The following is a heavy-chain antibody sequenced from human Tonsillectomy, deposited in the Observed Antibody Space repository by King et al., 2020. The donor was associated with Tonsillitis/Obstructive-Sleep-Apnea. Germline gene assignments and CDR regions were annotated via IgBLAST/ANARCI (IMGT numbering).Heavy chain of an antibody. Sequence: QLVQSGAEVKKPGESLRISCKGSGYSFTSYWISWVRQMPGKGLEWMGRIDPSDSYTDYSPSFQGHVTISADKSISTAYLQWSSLTASDTAMYYCARLAPGTLYYYYHMDVWGKGTTVTVSS. V-gene: IGHV5-10-1*01. D-gene: IGHD1-26*01. J-gene: IGHJ6*03. CDR2: IDPSDSYT. CDR1: GYSFTSYW. CDR3: ARLAPGTLYYYYHMDV.